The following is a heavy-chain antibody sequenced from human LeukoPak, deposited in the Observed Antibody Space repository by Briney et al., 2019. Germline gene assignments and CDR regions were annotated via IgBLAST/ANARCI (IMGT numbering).Heavy chain of an antibody. D-gene: IGHD6-13*01. CDR1: GGSFSGYY. J-gene: IGHJ5*02. CDR3: ARGQGIAAAGTGTGKWFDP. Sequence: SESLSLTCAVYGGSFSGYYCSSIRQPPGKGVEWIGEINHSVSTNCNPSLKSRVNISVDTSKNQFSLTLSSVTAADTAVYYCARGQGIAAAGTGTGKWFDPWGQGTLVTVSS. CDR2: INHSVST. V-gene: IGHV4-34*01.